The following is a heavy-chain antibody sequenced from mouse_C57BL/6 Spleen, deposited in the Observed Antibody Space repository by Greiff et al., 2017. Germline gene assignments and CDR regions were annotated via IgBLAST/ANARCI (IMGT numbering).Heavy chain of an antibody. D-gene: IGHD2-2*01. V-gene: IGHV1-82*01. CDR2: IYPGDGDT. CDR1: GYAFSSSW. J-gene: IGHJ2*01. Sequence: QVQLQQSGPELVKPGASVKISCKASGYAFSSSWMNWVKQRPGKGLEWIGRIYPGDGDTNYNGKFKGKATLTADKSSSAAYMQLSSLTSEASAVYFCTRYGYDRVYYFDYWGQGTTLTVSS. CDR3: TRYGYDRVYYFDY.